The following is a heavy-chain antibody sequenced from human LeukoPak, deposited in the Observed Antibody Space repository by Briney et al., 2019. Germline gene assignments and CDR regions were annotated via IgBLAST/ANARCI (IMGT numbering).Heavy chain of an antibody. CDR2: FHYSGST. D-gene: IGHD3-22*01. CDR3: ARGGYYYDSSGYYPFDY. Sequence: SGTLSLTCAVSGGSISNSNWWIWVRQPPGTGLEWVGGFHYSGSTNYNPSLKSRVTISVDKSENQFSLKLSSVTAADTAVYYCARGGYYYDSSGYYPFDYWGQGTLVTVSS. CDR1: GGSISNSNW. V-gene: IGHV4-4*02. J-gene: IGHJ4*02.